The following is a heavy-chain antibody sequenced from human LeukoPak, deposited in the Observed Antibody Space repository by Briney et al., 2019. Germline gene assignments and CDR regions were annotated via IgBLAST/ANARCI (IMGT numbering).Heavy chain of an antibody. CDR2: ISSSSSYI. J-gene: IGHJ3*02. CDR1: GFTFSSYS. V-gene: IGHV3-21*01. CDR3: ASQVPHGAFDI. Sequence: GGSLRLSCAASGFTFSSYSMNWVRQAPGKGLEWVSSISSSSSYIYYADSVKGRFTISRDNAKNSLYLQMNSPRAEDTAVYYCASQVPHGAFDIWGQGTMVTVSS.